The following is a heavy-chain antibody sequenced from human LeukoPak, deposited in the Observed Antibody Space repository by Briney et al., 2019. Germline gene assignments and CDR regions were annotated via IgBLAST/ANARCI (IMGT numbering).Heavy chain of an antibody. D-gene: IGHD1-1*01. V-gene: IGHV6-1*01. Sequence: SQTLSLTCAISGDSVSSSSAAWSWIRQSPSRGLEWLGRTYYRSKWYNDYAVSVKSRITINPDTSKNQFSLQLNSMTPEDTAEYYCAREGSEGYLFDYWGQGTLVTVSS. CDR2: TYYRSKWYN. J-gene: IGHJ4*02. CDR3: AREGSEGYLFDY. CDR1: GDSVSSSSAA.